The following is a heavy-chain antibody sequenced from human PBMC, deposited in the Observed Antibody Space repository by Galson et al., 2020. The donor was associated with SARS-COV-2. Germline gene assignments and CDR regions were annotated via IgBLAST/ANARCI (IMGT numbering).Heavy chain of an antibody. CDR2: TYYRSKWYT. D-gene: IGHD6-19*01. CDR3: ARGDHGSGWTNWFDP. CDR1: GDSVSSKNAA. V-gene: IGHV6-1*01. J-gene: IGHJ5*02. Sequence: QTLSLTCAISGDSVSSKNAAWSWIRQSPSRGLEWLGRTYYRSKWYTDYASSVKSRIIINAETSTNQFSLQLNSVTPEDTAVYYCARGDHGSGWTNWFDPWGQGTLVTVSS.